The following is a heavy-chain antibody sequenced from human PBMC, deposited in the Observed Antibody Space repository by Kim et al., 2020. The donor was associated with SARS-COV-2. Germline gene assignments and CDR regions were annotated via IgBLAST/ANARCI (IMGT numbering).Heavy chain of an antibody. D-gene: IGHD4-17*01. V-gene: IGHV4-59*08. Sequence: SETLSLTCTVSGGSISSYYWSWIRQPPGKGLEWIGYIYYSGSTNYNPSLKSRVTISVDTSKNQFSLKLSSVTAADTAVYYCASRYYGDYVKDDAFDIWGQGTMVTVSS. J-gene: IGHJ3*02. CDR1: GGSISSYY. CDR3: ASRYYGDYVKDDAFDI. CDR2: IYYSGST.